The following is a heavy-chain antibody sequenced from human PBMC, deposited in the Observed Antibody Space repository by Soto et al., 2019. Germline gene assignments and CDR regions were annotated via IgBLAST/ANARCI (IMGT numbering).Heavy chain of an antibody. D-gene: IGHD6-19*01. CDR2: TYYRSKWYN. J-gene: IGHJ4*02. V-gene: IGHV6-1*01. CDR1: GDSVSSNSAA. CDR3: ARDLTAVAGTPLYFDC. Sequence: SPTLSLTCAISGDSVSSNSAAWNWIRQSPSRGLEWLGRTYYRSKWYNDYAVSVKSRITINPDTSKNQFSLQPNSVTPEDTAVYYCARDLTAVAGTPLYFDCWGQGXLITVCS.